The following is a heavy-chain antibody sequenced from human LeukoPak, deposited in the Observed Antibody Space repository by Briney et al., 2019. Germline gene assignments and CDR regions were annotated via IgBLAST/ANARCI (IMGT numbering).Heavy chain of an antibody. J-gene: IGHJ3*02. CDR3: ARDYTVVTPSGAFDI. CDR1: GFTVSSNY. Sequence: PGGSLRLSCAASGFTVSSNYMSWVRKAPGKGLKWVSVIYSGGSTYYADSVKGRFTISRDNSKNTLYLQMNSLRAEDTAVYYCARDYTVVTPSGAFDIWGQGTMVTVSS. V-gene: IGHV3-53*01. D-gene: IGHD4-23*01. CDR2: IYSGGST.